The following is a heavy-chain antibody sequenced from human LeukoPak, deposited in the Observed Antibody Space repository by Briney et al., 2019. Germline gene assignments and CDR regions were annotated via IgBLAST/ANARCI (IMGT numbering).Heavy chain of an antibody. CDR1: GGSISSYY. Sequence: SETLSLTCTVSGGSISSYYWSWIRQPPGKGLEWIGYIYYSGSTNYNPSLKSRVTISVDTSKNQFSLKLSSVAAADTAVYYCARLLAARPYYFDYWGQGTLVTVSS. CDR3: ARLLAARPYYFDY. D-gene: IGHD6-6*01. CDR2: IYYSGST. V-gene: IGHV4-59*08. J-gene: IGHJ4*02.